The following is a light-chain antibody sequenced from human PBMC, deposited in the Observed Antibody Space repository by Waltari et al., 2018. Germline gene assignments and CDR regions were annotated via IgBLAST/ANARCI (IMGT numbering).Light chain of an antibody. CDR2: KAS. Sequence: TCRTSQSVKNNLAWYQQAPGKAPNVLIHKASRLESGAPSRFSGSGYGTEFTLTISSLQPDDFATYYCQEYDSLPVTFGGGTKVEI. J-gene: IGKJ4*01. CDR3: QEYDSLPVT. CDR1: QSVKNN. V-gene: IGKV1-5*03.